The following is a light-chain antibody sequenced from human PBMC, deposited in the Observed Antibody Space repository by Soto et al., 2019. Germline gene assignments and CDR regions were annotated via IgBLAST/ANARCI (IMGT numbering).Light chain of an antibody. V-gene: IGKV3-20*01. CDR3: QQYGNSRT. CDR1: QSVSRGY. Sequence: EIVLTQSPGTLSLSPGERATLSCRASQSVSRGYFAWYQQRPGQAPRLLIYATSSRATGIPDRFSGSGSGTDFTLTISRLEPEDFAVYYCQQYGNSRTFGQGTKVEIK. CDR2: ATS. J-gene: IGKJ1*01.